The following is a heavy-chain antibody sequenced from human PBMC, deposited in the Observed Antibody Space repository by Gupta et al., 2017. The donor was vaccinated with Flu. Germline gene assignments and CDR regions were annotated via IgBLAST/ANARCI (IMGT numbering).Heavy chain of an antibody. J-gene: IGHJ6*02. V-gene: IGHV3-48*03. Sequence: EVRLVEVGGGLVKRGGSLRLSCAVYGFTFSSNDMNWVRQAPGKGLEWVSYISNSGSIKDYADSVKGRVTISRDNAKNSLYLEMNSLGAEDTAVYYCAITGYGSGTHYYYAMDVWGQGTTVTVSS. D-gene: IGHD3-10*01. CDR1: GFTFSSND. CDR2: ISNSGSIK. CDR3: AITGYGSGTHYYYAMDV.